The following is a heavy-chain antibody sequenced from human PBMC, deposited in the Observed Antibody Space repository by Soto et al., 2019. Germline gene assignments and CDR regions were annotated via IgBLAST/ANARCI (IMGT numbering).Heavy chain of an antibody. D-gene: IGHD2-8*01. CDR1: DFTFDGHG. CDR2: ISPEGFNT. J-gene: IGHJ4*02. V-gene: IGHV3-23*01. CDR3: LSWVSAHFDY. Sequence: EVHLLESGGGLVQPGGSLRLSCAASDFTFDGHGMSWVRQAPGKGPEWVSTISPEGFNTHYADSVRGRFTISRDNSRNTVDLHMSSLRADDTAIYYCLSWVSAHFDYWGQGTPVTVSS.